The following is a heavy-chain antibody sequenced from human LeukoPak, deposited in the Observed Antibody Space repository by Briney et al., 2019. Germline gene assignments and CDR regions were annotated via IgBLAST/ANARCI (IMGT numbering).Heavy chain of an antibody. V-gene: IGHV7-4-1*02. CDR3: ARDLVVITGGGVDY. CDR1: GYTFTSYA. CDR2: INTNTGNP. J-gene: IGHJ4*02. Sequence: ASVKDSCKASGYTFTSYAMNWVRQAPGQGLEWMGWINTNTGNPTYAQGFTGQFVFSLDTSVSTAYLQISSLKAEDTAVYYCARDLVVITGGGVDYWGQGTLVTVSS. D-gene: IGHD3-22*01.